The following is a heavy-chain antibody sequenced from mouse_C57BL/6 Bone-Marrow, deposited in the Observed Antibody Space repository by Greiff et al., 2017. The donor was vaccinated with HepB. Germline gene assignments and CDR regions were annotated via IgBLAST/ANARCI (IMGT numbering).Heavy chain of an antibody. CDR3: DRICHDY. CDR1: GFSLTSYG. V-gene: IGHV2-2*01. J-gene: IGHJ2*01. CDR2: IWSGGST. Sequence: VQLQESGPGLVQPSQCLSITCTVSGFSLTSYGVHWVRQSPGKGLEWLGVIWSGGSTDYNAAFISRLSISKDEYTHQVFFKMNSLQADDTAIYYCDRICHDYWDQGTTLTVTS. D-gene: IGHD6-1*01.